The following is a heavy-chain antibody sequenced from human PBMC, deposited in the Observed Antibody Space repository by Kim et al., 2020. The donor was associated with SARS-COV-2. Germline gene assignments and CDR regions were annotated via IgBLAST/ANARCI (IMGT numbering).Heavy chain of an antibody. CDR3: AREGVITEYYFDY. D-gene: IGHD3-10*01. V-gene: IGHV3-33*01. Sequence: YAESVKGRFTISRDNSKNTLYLQMNSLRAEDTAVYYCAREGVITEYYFDYWGQGTLVTVSS. J-gene: IGHJ4*02.